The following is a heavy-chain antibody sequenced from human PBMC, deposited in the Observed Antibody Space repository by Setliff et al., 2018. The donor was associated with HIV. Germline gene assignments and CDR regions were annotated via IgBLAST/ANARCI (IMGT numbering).Heavy chain of an antibody. CDR3: AKVESYYDSSGPDY. CDR2: ISYDGSNK. Sequence: SLRLSCAASGFTFSTYGMHWVRQAPGKGLEWVAVISYDGSNKYYADSVKGRFTISRDNSKNTLYLQMNSLRAEDTAVYYCAKVESYYDSSGPDYWGQGTLVTVSS. CDR1: GFTFSTYG. J-gene: IGHJ4*02. D-gene: IGHD3-22*01. V-gene: IGHV3-30*18.